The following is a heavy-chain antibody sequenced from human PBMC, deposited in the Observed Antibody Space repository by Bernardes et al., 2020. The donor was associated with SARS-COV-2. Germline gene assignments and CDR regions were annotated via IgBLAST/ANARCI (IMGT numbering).Heavy chain of an antibody. CDR2: LSAIGNA. V-gene: IGHV3-23*01. CDR1: GFAFNNYD. Sequence: GGSLRLSCAASGFAFNNYDMAWVRQAPGKGLEWVATLSAIGNAHYPDSVKGRFAISRDSSKHTLYLQMNSLRAEDTAIYYCTTELQYDDIFWGQGALVTVSS. D-gene: IGHD3-16*01. J-gene: IGHJ4*02. CDR3: TTELQYDDIF.